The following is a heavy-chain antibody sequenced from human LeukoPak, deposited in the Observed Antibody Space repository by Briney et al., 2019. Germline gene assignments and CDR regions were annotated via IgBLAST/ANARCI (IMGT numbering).Heavy chain of an antibody. CDR3: AKGDGYNLVGDYYYYGMDV. CDR2: INPDSGGT. D-gene: IGHD5-24*01. V-gene: IGHV1-2*06. J-gene: IGHJ6*02. CDR1: GYTFTGYY. Sequence: ASVKVSCKASGYTFTGYYMHWVRQAPGQGLEWMGRINPDSGGTNYAQKFQGRVTMTRDTSISTAYMELSRLRSDDTAVYYCAKGDGYNLVGDYYYYGMDVWGQGTTVTVSS.